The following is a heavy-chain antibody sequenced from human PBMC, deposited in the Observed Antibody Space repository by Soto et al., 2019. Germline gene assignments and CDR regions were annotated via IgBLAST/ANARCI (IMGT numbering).Heavy chain of an antibody. CDR3: ARTTAYGDYYYYGMDV. J-gene: IGHJ6*02. Sequence: GESLKISCKGSGYSFTSYWIGWVHQMPGKGLEWMGIIYPGDSDTRYSPSFQGQVTISADKSISTAYLQWSSLKASDTAMYYCARTTAYGDYYYYGMDVWGQGTTVTVSS. V-gene: IGHV5-51*07. CDR2: IYPGDSDT. D-gene: IGHD4-17*01. CDR1: GYSFTSYW.